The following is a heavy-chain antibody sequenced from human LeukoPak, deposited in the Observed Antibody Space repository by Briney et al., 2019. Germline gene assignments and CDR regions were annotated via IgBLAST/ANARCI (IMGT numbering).Heavy chain of an antibody. CDR1: GGSFSAYY. CDR2: IYHSGST. CDR3: ARAPQSDYGTHWYFDL. D-gene: IGHD4-17*01. Sequence: SETLSLTCAVYGGSFSAYYWSWIRQPPGRGLGWIGEIYHSGSTNYNPSLKSRVTISVDTSKNQFSLKLSSVTAADTAVYYCARAPQSDYGTHWYFDLWGRGTLVTVSS. V-gene: IGHV4-34*01. J-gene: IGHJ2*01.